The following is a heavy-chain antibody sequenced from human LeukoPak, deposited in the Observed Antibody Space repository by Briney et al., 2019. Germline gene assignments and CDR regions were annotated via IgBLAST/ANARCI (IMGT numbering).Heavy chain of an antibody. D-gene: IGHD1-26*01. CDR2: IYTSGST. CDR1: GGSISSYY. Sequence: RPSETLSLTCTVSGGSISSYYWSWIRQPAGKGLEWIGRIYTSGSTNYNPSLKSRVTMSVDPSKNQFSLKLSSVTAADTAVYYCARDRSMYSGSYRSFDYWGQGTLVTVSS. J-gene: IGHJ4*02. CDR3: ARDRSMYSGSYRSFDY. V-gene: IGHV4-4*07.